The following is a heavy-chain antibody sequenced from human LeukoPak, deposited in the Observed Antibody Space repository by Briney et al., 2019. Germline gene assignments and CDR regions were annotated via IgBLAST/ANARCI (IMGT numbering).Heavy chain of an antibody. CDR1: GFTFSSYA. J-gene: IGHJ4*02. D-gene: IGHD3-22*01. Sequence: PGGSLRLSCAASGFTFSSYAPSWVRQAPGKGLEWVSAISGSGGSTYYADSVKGRFTISRDNSKNTLYLQMNSLRAEDTAVYYCNYDSSGRALYYFDYWGQGTLVTVSS. V-gene: IGHV3-23*01. CDR2: ISGSGGST. CDR3: NYDSSGRALYYFDY.